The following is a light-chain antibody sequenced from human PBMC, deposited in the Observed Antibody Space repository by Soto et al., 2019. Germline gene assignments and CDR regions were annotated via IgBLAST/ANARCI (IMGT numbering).Light chain of an antibody. CDR2: STS. Sequence: QSVLTQPPSASGTPGQIVAISCCGNSSNVGSNTVTWYQQLPGTAPKLLIYSTSQRSSGVPGRFSGSKSGASASLSISGLQSEDEADYYGAAWDDRLDVYVFGTGTKVTVL. CDR1: SSNVGSNT. CDR3: AAWDDRLDVYV. V-gene: IGLV1-44*01. J-gene: IGLJ1*01.